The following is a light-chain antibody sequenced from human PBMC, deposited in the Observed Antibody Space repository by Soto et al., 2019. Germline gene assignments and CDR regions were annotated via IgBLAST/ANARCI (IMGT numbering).Light chain of an antibody. Sequence: IQLTQSPSSLSASVGDRVTITCRASQDISGYVAWYQQRPGRAPQLLIYAASALQTGVPSRFSGSGSGTDFTLTITSLQPGDFGTYYCQHPKWAFGQGTTVEI. CDR3: QHPKWA. J-gene: IGKJ1*01. V-gene: IGKV1-9*01. CDR1: QDISGY. CDR2: AAS.